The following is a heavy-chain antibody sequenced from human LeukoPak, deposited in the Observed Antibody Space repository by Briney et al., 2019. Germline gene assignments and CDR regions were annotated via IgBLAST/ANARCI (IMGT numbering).Heavy chain of an antibody. CDR2: ISVSGNT. CDR3: AKDRTDGDYGGAFDI. D-gene: IGHD4-17*01. J-gene: IGHJ3*02. Sequence: GGSLRLSCAASGFTLSSYAMSWVRQAPGKGLEWVSAISVSGNTYHADSVKGRFTISRDNSKNTLYLQMNSLRAEDTAVYYCAKDRTDGDYGGAFDIWGQGTMVTVSS. CDR1: GFTLSSYA. V-gene: IGHV3-23*01.